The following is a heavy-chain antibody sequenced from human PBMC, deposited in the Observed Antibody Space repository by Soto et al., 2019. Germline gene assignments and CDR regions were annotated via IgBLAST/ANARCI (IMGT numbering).Heavy chain of an antibody. J-gene: IGHJ6*02. CDR3: AILRGMDV. V-gene: IGHV5-51*01. CDR2: IYPGDSDT. CDR1: VYSFTNYW. Sequence: VEFLKISSRGSVYSFTNYWIGWVRQMPGKGLEWMGIIYPGDSDTRYSPSFQGQVTISADKSISTAYLQWSSLKASDTAMYYCAILRGMDVWGQGTTVTVSS.